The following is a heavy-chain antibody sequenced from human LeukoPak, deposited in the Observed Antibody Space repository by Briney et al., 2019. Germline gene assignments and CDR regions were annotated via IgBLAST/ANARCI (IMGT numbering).Heavy chain of an antibody. J-gene: IGHJ6*02. CDR3: TTLSNSYGMDV. D-gene: IGHD2/OR15-2a*01. CDR1: GFGFSTSW. Sequence: PGGSLRLSCAASGFGFSTSWMSWVRQAPGKGLEWVANIKQDGSEKYYVDSVKGRFTISRDNAKNSVYLQMDSLRDADTAVYYCTTLSNSYGMDVWGQGNTATVSS. CDR2: IKQDGSEK. V-gene: IGHV3-7*01.